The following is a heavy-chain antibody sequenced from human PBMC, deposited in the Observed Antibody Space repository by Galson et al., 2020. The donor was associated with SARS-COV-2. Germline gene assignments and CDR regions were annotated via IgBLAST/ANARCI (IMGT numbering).Heavy chain of an antibody. J-gene: IGHJ4*02. Sequence: SETLSLTCTVSGGYISSSSYYWGWIRQPTGKGLEWIGSIYYSGSTYYNPSLKSRVTISVDTSKNQFSLKLSSVTAADTAVYYCARAPGEYYDILTGYYLFDYRGQGTLVTVSS. CDR3: ARAPGEYYDILTGYYLFDY. CDR1: GGYISSSSYY. V-gene: IGHV4-39*07. CDR2: IYYSGST. D-gene: IGHD3-9*01.